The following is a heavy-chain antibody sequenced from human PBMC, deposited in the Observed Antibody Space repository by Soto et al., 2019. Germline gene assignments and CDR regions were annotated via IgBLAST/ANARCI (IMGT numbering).Heavy chain of an antibody. CDR1: GYTFTSYY. D-gene: IGHD3-22*01. CDR2: INPSGGST. Sequence: ASVKVSCKASGYTFTSYYMHWVRQAPGQGLELMGIINPSGGSTSYAQKFQGRVTMTRDTSTSTVYMELSSLRSEDTAVYYCARDQGNYYDSSKGYPYYYGMDVWGQGTTVTVSS. CDR3: ARDQGNYYDSSKGYPYYYGMDV. J-gene: IGHJ6*02. V-gene: IGHV1-46*01.